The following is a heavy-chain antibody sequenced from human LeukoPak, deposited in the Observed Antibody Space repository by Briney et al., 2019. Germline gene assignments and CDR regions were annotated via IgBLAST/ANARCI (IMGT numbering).Heavy chain of an antibody. D-gene: IGHD3-3*01. V-gene: IGHV1-18*01. CDR2: ISAYNGNT. CDR1: GYTFTSYG. Sequence: ASVKVSCKASGYTFTSYGISRVRQAPGQGLEWMGWISAYNGNTNYAQKLQGRVTMTTDTSTSTAYMELRSLRSDDTAVYYCARGSGLRFLEWLSFGAGGMDVWGQGTTVTVSS. CDR3: ARGSGLRFLEWLSFGAGGMDV. J-gene: IGHJ6*02.